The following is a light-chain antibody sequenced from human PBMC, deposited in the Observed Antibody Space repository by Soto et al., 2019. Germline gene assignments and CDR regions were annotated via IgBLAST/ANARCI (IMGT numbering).Light chain of an antibody. CDR3: QQYDNLPYT. V-gene: IGKV1-33*01. CDR2: DAS. Sequence: DIQMTQSPSSLSASVGDRVTITCQASQDISNYLNWYQQKPGKAPKLLIYDASNLETGAPSRFGGSGSGTDFTFTISSLQPEDIATYYCQQYDNLPYTFGQGTKLEIK. J-gene: IGKJ2*01. CDR1: QDISNY.